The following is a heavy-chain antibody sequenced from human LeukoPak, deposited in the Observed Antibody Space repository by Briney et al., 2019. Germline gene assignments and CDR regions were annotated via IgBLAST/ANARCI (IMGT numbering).Heavy chain of an antibody. CDR1: GFTFSSYW. D-gene: IGHD6-13*01. V-gene: IGHV3-74*01. Sequence: GGSLRLSCAASGFTFSSYWMHWVRQAPGRGLVWFSRINTNGSSTSYADSVKGRFTISRDNAKNTLYLQMNSLRAEDTAVYYCARVSSSSWWALDYWGQGTLVTVSS. CDR2: INTNGSST. CDR3: ARVSSSSWWALDY. J-gene: IGHJ4*02.